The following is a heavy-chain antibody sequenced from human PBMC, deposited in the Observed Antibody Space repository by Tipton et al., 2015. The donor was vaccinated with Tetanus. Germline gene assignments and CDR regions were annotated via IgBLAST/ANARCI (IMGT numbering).Heavy chain of an antibody. V-gene: IGHV1-69*06. Sequence: QSGPEVKRPGSSMRVSCKASGGSFHSLSINWVRQAPGQGLEWMGGIIPVFGAGNYAQKFQGRLTLTADKSTNTVYMELRHLKSGDTALYYCAGGRSHHRGMDIWGLGTTVTVSS. CDR1: GGSFHSLS. CDR3: AGGRSHHRGMDI. CDR2: IIPVFGAG. J-gene: IGHJ6*02. D-gene: IGHD4-17*01.